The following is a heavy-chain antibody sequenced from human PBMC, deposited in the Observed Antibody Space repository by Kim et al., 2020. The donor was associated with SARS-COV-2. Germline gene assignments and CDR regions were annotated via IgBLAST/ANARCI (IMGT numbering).Heavy chain of an antibody. D-gene: IGHD3-3*01. CDR3: ARVHDFEVGYYFDY. J-gene: IGHJ4*02. V-gene: IGHV6-1*01. Sequence: AVSVKSRITINPDTSKNQFSLQLNSVTPEDTAVYYCARVHDFEVGYYFDYWGQGTLVTVSS.